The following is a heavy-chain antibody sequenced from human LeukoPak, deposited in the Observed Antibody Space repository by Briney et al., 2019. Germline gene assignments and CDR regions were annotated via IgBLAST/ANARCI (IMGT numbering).Heavy chain of an antibody. CDR3: AREDGSSGIDY. D-gene: IGHD3-22*01. CDR1: GFTVSSNY. Sequence: GGSLRLSCAASGFTVSSNYMSWVRQAPGKGLEWVSVIYSGGSAYYADSVKGRFTISRDNSKNTLYLQMNSLRAEDTAVYYCAREDGSSGIDYWGQGTLVTVSS. CDR2: IYSGGSA. V-gene: IGHV3-53*01. J-gene: IGHJ4*02.